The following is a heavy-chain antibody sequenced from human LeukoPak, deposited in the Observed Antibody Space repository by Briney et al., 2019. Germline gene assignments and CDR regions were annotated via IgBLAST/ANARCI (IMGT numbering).Heavy chain of an antibody. J-gene: IGHJ5*02. D-gene: IGHD1-1*01. CDR3: ARDGDNWNDLWFDP. CDR2: INPNSGGT. Sequence: ASVRVSCKASVYTFTGYYMHGVRQAPAQGLEWMGWINPNSGGTNYAQKFQGRVTMNRDTSIRTAYMELSRLRYDDTAVYYCARDGDNWNDLWFDPWGQGTLVTVSS. V-gene: IGHV1-2*02. CDR1: VYTFTGYY.